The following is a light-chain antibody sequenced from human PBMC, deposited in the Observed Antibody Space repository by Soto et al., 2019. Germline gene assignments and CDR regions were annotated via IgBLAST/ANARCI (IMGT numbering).Light chain of an antibody. CDR3: SSFTGSDNP. J-gene: IGLJ2*01. CDR1: SSNIGSNT. V-gene: IGLV1-44*01. CDR2: SNN. Sequence: QSVVTQPPSASGTPGQRVTISCSGSSSNIGSNTVNWYQQLPGTAPKLLIYSNNQRPSGVPDRFSGSKSGTSASLAISGLQSEDEADYYCSSFTGSDNPFGGGTKLTVL.